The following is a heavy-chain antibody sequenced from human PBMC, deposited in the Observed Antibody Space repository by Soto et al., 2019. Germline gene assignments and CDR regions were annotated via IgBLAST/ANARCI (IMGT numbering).Heavy chain of an antibody. CDR2: VYYTEAT. Sequence: LSLTCSLSGGSINSSDHFWGWIRQTPGKGLEWIGSVYYTEATYYNPSLKSPVTISVETSRNTFSLKVNSVTATDTGIYYCARQRVLSTNMFITSFDPWGQGTLVTVSS. CDR3: ARQRVLSTNMFITSFDP. J-gene: IGHJ5*02. V-gene: IGHV4-39*01. CDR1: GGSINSSDHF. D-gene: IGHD3-10*02.